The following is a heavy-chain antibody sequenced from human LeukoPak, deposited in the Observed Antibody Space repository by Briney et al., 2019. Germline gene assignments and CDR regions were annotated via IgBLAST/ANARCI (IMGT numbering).Heavy chain of an antibody. V-gene: IGHV3-11*01. CDR2: ISSSGNTI. CDR1: GFTFSDYY. CDR3: ARGAAVAGGYYYFDY. D-gene: IGHD6-19*01. Sequence: GGSLRLSCAASGFTFSDYYMSWIRQAPGKGLEWVSYISSSGNTIYYADSVKGRFTISRDNAKNSLYLQMNSLRVEDTAVYYCARGAAVAGGYYYFDYWGQGTLVTVSS. J-gene: IGHJ4*02.